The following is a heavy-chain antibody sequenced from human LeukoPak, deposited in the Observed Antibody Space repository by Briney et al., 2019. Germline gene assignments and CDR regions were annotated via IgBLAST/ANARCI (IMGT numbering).Heavy chain of an antibody. CDR1: GFTFSGSA. J-gene: IGHJ4*02. CDR3: SGLGIAAAGTDY. Sequence: QSGGSLRLSCEASGFTFSGSAIHWVRQASGKGLEWVGRIRGKVNSYATEYAASVKGRFTISRDDSRNTAYLQMNSLKTEDTAVYYCSGLGIAAAGTDYWGQGTLVTVSS. D-gene: IGHD6-13*01. V-gene: IGHV3-73*01. CDR2: IRGKVNSYAT.